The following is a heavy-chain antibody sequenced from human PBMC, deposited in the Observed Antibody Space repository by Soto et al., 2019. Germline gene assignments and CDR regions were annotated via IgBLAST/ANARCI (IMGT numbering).Heavy chain of an antibody. Sequence: QQQLQESGSGLVKPSQTLSLTCAVSGGSISSGGYSWSWIRQPPGKGLEWIGYIYHSGSIYYNPSLKSRVTISEDRSKNQFSLKLSSVTAADTAEYYCARVPDYWGQGTLVTVSS. V-gene: IGHV4-30-2*01. J-gene: IGHJ4*02. CDR1: GGSISSGGYS. CDR2: IYHSGSI. CDR3: ARVPDY.